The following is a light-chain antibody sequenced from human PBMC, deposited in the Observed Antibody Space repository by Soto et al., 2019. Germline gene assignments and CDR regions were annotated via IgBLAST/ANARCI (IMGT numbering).Light chain of an antibody. Sequence: QAVLTQPPSASGTPGPRVTLSCSGSSSIVGSNTVNWYQQLPGTAPKLLIHANNQRPSGVPDRFSGSKSGTSASLAISWLRSEEADYYCAAWDDSLNGCVFGTGTKLTVL. CDR1: SSIVGSNT. CDR3: AAWDDSLNGCV. V-gene: IGLV1-44*01. J-gene: IGLJ1*01. CDR2: ANN.